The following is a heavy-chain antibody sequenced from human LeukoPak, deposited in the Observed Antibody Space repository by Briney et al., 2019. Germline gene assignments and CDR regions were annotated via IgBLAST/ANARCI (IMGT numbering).Heavy chain of an antibody. CDR3: ARRACSGGTCYWPY. J-gene: IGHJ4*02. Sequence: GGSLRLSCAASGFTFSDYYMSWIRQAPGKGLEWFSYISSSSSYTNYADSVKGRFNTSRDNAKNSLFLQMNSLRAEDTAVYYCARRACSGGTCYWPYWGQGSLVTVSS. V-gene: IGHV3-11*03. D-gene: IGHD2-15*01. CDR2: ISSSSSYT. CDR1: GFTFSDYY.